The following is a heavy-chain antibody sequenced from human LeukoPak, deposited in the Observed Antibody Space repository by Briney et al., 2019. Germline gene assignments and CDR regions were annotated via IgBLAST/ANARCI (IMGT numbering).Heavy chain of an antibody. J-gene: IGHJ3*02. D-gene: IGHD2-2*01. CDR1: GGTFSSYA. CDR3: ARDLEDIVVVPAAIGDHGAFDI. Sequence: ASVKVSCKASGGTFSSYAISWVRQAPGQGLEWMERIIPIFGIANYAQKFQGRVTITTDKSTSTAYMELSSLRSEDTAVYYCARDLEDIVVVPAAIGDHGAFDIWGQGTMVTVSS. V-gene: IGHV1-69*04. CDR2: IIPIFGIA.